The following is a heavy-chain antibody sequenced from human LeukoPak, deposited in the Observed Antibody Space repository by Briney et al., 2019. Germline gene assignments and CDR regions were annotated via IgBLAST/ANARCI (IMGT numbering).Heavy chain of an antibody. CDR3: ARGSAVTTTAFDF. CDR1: GFTFSSYG. CDR2: TWYDGRNN. J-gene: IGHJ3*01. Sequence: GGSLRLSCAASGFTFSSYGMHWVRQAPGKGLEWVAVTWYDGRNNYYADSVKGRFTISRDNSKSTLYLQMNSLRAEDTAVYYFARGSAVTTTAFDFWGQGTMVTVSS. D-gene: IGHD4-17*01. V-gene: IGHV3-33*08.